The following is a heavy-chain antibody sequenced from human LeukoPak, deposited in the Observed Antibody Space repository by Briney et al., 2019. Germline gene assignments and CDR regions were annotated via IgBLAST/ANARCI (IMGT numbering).Heavy chain of an antibody. D-gene: IGHD6-19*01. J-gene: IGHJ4*02. CDR2: ISGSGGST. Sequence: GGSLRLSCAASGFTFSSYAMSWVRQAPGKGLEWVSAISGSGGSTYYADSVKGRFTISRDNSKNTLYLQMNSLRAEDAAVYHCAKDLLAVAGTMDYWGRGTLVTVSS. CDR1: GFTFSSYA. V-gene: IGHV3-23*01. CDR3: AKDLLAVAGTMDY.